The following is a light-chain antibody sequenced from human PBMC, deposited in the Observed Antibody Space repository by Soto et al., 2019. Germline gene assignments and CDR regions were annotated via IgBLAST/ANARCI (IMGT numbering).Light chain of an antibody. J-gene: IGKJ1*01. CDR3: QQYNSYRA. CDR1: QSISSW. V-gene: IGKV1-5*01. Sequence: QMTQSPSTLSASVGDRVTITCRASQSISSWLAWYQQKPGEAPKLLIYDASSLESGVPSRFSGSGFGTEFTLTISSLQPDDFATYYCQQYNSYRAFGQGTKVDIK. CDR2: DAS.